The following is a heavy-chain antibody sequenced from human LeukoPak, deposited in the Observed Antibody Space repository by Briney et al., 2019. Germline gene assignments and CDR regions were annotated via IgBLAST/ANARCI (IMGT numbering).Heavy chain of an antibody. CDR2: ISSSGRTI. CDR1: RFTFRDYY. V-gene: IGHV3-11*01. D-gene: IGHD3-22*01. CDR3: ARGETHYYDTSGYWAYYFDY. Sequence: GGSLRLPCAASRFTFRDYYMTWIRQAPGKGLEWISYISSSGRTIYYADSVKGRFTISRDNARNSLYLQMNSLRAEDTAVYYCARGETHYYDTSGYWAYYFDYWGQGTLVTVSS. J-gene: IGHJ4*02.